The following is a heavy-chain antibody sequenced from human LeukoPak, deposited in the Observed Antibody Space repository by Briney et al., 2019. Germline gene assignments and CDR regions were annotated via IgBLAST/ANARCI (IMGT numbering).Heavy chain of an antibody. V-gene: IGHV3-21*01. J-gene: IGHJ6*04. CDR3: ATVGAGDV. CDR2: ISSSSSYI. CDR1: GFTFSNAW. D-gene: IGHD1-26*01. Sequence: TGGSLRLSCAASGFTFSNAWMNWVRQAPGKGLEWVSSISSSSSYIYYADSVKGRFTISRDNAKNSLYLQMNSLRAEDTAVYYCATVGAGDVWGKGTTVTVSS.